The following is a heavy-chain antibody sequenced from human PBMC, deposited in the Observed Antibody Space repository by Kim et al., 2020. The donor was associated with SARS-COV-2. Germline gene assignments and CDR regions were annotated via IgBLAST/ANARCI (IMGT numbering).Heavy chain of an antibody. J-gene: IGHJ4*02. CDR2: ISGSGGST. V-gene: IGHV3-23*01. CDR3: AYTSGTRDSSGYYYYGTTGNYFFDY. Sequence: GGSLRLSCAASGFTFSSYAMSWVRQAPGKGLEWVSAISGSGGSTYYADSVKGRFTISRDNSKNTLYLQMNSLRAEDTAVYYCAYTSGTRDSSGYYYYGTTGNYFFDYWGQGTLVTVSS. CDR1: GFTFSSYA. D-gene: IGHD3-22*01.